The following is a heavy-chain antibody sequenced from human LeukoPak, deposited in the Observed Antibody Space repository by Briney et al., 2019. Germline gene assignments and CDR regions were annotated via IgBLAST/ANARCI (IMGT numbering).Heavy chain of an antibody. J-gene: IGHJ6*02. Sequence: TGGSLRLSCAASGFTFSHYGVHWVRQAPGKGLEWVAVISYDGSNKYYADSVKGRFTISRDDSKNTLYLQMVSLRVEDMAVYYCARGSGTHYYHYSMDVWGQGTTVIVSS. CDR1: GFTFSHYG. V-gene: IGHV3-30*03. CDR2: ISYDGSNK. CDR3: ARGSGTHYYHYSMDV. D-gene: IGHD3-10*01.